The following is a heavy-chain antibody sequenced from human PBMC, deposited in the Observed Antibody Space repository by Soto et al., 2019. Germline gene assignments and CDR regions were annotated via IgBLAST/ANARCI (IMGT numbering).Heavy chain of an antibody. CDR2: MYHSGST. V-gene: IGHV4-4*02. CDR3: ARAHCSGGSCYSVQHWFDP. CDR1: GGSISSSNW. D-gene: IGHD2-15*01. J-gene: IGHJ5*02. Sequence: SETLSLTCAVSGGSISSSNWWSWVSQPPGKGLEWIGEMYHSGSTNHNPSLKSRVTISVDKSKNQFSLKLSSVTAADTAVYYCARAHCSGGSCYSVQHWFDPWGQGTLVTVSS.